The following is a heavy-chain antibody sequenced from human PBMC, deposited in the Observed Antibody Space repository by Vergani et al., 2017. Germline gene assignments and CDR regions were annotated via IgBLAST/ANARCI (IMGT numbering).Heavy chain of an antibody. CDR1: GFTFSNFG. D-gene: IGHD2-21*02. CDR3: AKYLRDSTDGLPDS. Sequence: QVQLVESAGGVVQPGGSLRLFCAASGFTFSNFGMHWIRQATGKGPEWLAYIGKDGINKRYSDAVKGRFTVSRDNSKDILYLQMDSLRSEDTALYYCAKYLRDSTDGLPDSWGPGTLVIVSS. J-gene: IGHJ4*02. CDR2: IGKDGINK. V-gene: IGHV3-30*02.